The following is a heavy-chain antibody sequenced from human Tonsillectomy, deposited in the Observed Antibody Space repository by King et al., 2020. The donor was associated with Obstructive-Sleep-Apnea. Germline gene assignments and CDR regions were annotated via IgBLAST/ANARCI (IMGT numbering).Heavy chain of an antibody. CDR3: ARSTVFGLLIYYGMDV. CDR2: IDSDGSST. Sequence: VQLVESGGGLVQPGGSLRLSCAASGFTFYSYWMHWVRQAPGKGLVWVSRIDSDGSSTRYTDSVKGRFTISSDNAKNTLYLQMNSLRAVDTAVYYCARSTVFGLLIYYGMDVWGQGTTVTVSS. CDR1: GFTFYSYW. D-gene: IGHD3/OR15-3a*01. J-gene: IGHJ6*02. V-gene: IGHV3-74*01.